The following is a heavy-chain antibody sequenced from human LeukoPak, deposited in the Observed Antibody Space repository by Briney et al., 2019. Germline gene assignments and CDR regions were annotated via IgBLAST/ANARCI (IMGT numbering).Heavy chain of an antibody. CDR3: ARDAVDTANAV. Sequence: GGSLRLSCAASGSTFTTYWMHWVRQAPGKGLVWVSHINSGGSITSYADSVKGRFTISRDNAKNTLYLQMNSLRAEDTAVYYCARDAVDTANAVWGQGTTVTVSS. CDR1: GSTFTTYW. J-gene: IGHJ6*02. CDR2: INSGGSIT. V-gene: IGHV3-74*01. D-gene: IGHD5-18*01.